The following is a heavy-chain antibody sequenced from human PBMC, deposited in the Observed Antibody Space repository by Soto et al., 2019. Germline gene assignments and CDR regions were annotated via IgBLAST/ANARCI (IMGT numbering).Heavy chain of an antibody. CDR1: GASLISGGYY. D-gene: IGHD6-6*01. J-gene: IGHJ3*01. Sequence: QVQLQESGPGLVKPSQTLSLTCTVSGASLISGGYYWTWIRHHPGKGLEWIGYFYHTGKTYYNPSLESRLSISGDTSKNHFSLTLTSVTAADTAVYCCAREMHASIDVFDVWGQGTVVTVSS. V-gene: IGHV4-31*03. CDR2: FYHTGKT. CDR3: AREMHASIDVFDV.